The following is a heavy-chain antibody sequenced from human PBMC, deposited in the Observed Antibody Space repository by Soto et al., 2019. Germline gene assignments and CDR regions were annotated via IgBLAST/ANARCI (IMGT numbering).Heavy chain of an antibody. CDR2: TRNRANSYST. V-gene: IGHV3-72*01. D-gene: IGHD3-22*01. J-gene: IGHJ4*02. Sequence: GGSLRLSCAASGFTFSDHYMDWVRQAPGKGLEWVGRTRNRANSYSTEYAASVRGRFTISRDESKTSVYLQMNSLKTEDTAVYYCARVFNRIEADYWGQGTLVTVSS. CDR1: GFTFSDHY. CDR3: ARVFNRIEADY.